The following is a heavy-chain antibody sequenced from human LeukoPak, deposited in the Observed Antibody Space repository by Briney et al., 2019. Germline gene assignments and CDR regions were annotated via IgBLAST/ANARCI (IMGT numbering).Heavy chain of an antibody. D-gene: IGHD3-22*01. V-gene: IGHV3-20*04. Sequence: GGSLRLSCAASGFTFNSYLMNWVRQAPGKGLEWVSGINWNGGSTGYADSVKGRFTISRDNAKNSLYLQMNSLRAEDTALYYCARGLPPRTYYYDSSGYFDYWGQGTLVTVSS. CDR2: INWNGGST. CDR1: GFTFNSYL. CDR3: ARGLPPRTYYYDSSGYFDY. J-gene: IGHJ4*02.